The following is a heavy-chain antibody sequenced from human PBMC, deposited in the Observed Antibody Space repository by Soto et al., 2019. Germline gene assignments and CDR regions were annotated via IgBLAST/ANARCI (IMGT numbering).Heavy chain of an antibody. CDR2: INPNSGGT. Sequence: GASVKVSCKASGYTFTGYYMHWVRQAPGQGLEWMGWINPNSGGTNYAQKFQGRVTMTRDTSISTAYMELSRLRSDDTAVYYCARDSSSWYYYYYGMDVWGQGTKVTVSS. D-gene: IGHD6-13*01. CDR3: ARDSSSWYYYYYGMDV. V-gene: IGHV1-2*02. J-gene: IGHJ6*02. CDR1: GYTFTGYY.